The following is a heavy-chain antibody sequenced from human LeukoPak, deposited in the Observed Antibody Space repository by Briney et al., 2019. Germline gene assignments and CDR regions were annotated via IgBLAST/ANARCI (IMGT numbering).Heavy chain of an antibody. Sequence: PSETLSLTCAVYGGSFSGYYWSWIRQPPGKGLEWFGEINHSGSTNYNPSLKSRVTISVDTSKNQFSLKLSSVTAADTAVYYCARGGRGHCSSTSCYRRWFDPWGQGTLVTVSS. CDR1: GGSFSGYY. V-gene: IGHV4-34*01. J-gene: IGHJ5*02. CDR2: INHSGST. CDR3: ARGGRGHCSSTSCYRRWFDP. D-gene: IGHD2-2*01.